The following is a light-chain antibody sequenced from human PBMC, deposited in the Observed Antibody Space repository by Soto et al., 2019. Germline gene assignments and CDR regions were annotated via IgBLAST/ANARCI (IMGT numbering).Light chain of an antibody. CDR2: SAS. Sequence: DIVMTQSPGTVSLSAGETASLSCRASQNINNNLAWYQQKPGQAPRLLIYSASTRATDVPARFSGSGSGTDFTLTISNLQSEDFAVYYCQQYESGPPVTFGHGNKVDIK. V-gene: IGKV3-15*01. CDR3: QQYESGPPVT. CDR1: QNINNN. J-gene: IGKJ2*01.